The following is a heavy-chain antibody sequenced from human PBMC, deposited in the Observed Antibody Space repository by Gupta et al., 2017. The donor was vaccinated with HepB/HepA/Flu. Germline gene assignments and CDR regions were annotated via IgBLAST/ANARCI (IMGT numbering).Heavy chain of an antibody. J-gene: IGHJ6*02. V-gene: IGHV3-30-3*01. CDR3: ARSMYQVRTEHYYGMDV. Sequence: QVQLVESGGGVVQPGRSLRLSCAASGSTFSPYAMHWVRTAPGKGLEWVALISYDGNNKYYADSVKGRFTISRDNFKNLLYLQMNSLRPEDTAVYYCARSMYQVRTEHYYGMDVWGQGTTVTVSS. CDR1: GSTFSPYA. D-gene: IGHD2-2*01. CDR2: ISYDGNNK.